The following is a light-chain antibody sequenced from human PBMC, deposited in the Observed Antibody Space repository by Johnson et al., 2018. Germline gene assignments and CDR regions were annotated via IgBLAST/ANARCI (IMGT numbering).Light chain of an antibody. CDR2: ENN. Sequence: QSVLTQPPSVSAAPGQKVTISCSGSSSNIGNNYVSWYQQLPGTAPKLLIYENNKRPSGIPDRFSGSKSGTSATLGLTGLQTADEADYYCGTWDSSLSAGNVFGTGTKVTVL. CDR3: GTWDSSLSAGNV. J-gene: IGLJ1*01. V-gene: IGLV1-51*02. CDR1: SSNIGNNY.